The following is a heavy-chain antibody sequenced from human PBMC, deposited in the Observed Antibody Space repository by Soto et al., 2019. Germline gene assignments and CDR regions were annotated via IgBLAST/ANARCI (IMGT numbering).Heavy chain of an antibody. CDR3: GKDVGDYVPYYYGVDV. CDR2: IAYDGNEK. D-gene: IGHD1-26*01. CDR1: GFTFKTHA. V-gene: IGHV3-30*18. J-gene: IGHJ6*02. Sequence: VQLEEYGGGVVQPGASLRLSCAASGFTFKTHAMHWVRQAPGKGLEWMAVIAYDGNEKFYADSVKGRFTISRDNSKNALYLQINTLRNEDTAVYYCGKDVGDYVPYYYGVDVWGQGTTVTVSS.